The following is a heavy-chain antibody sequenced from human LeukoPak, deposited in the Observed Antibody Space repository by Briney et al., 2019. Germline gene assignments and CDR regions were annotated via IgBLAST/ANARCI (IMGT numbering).Heavy chain of an antibody. CDR2: INSNTGGT. CDR3: ASSPRSLAPPPWDY. J-gene: IGHJ4*02. D-gene: IGHD3-3*02. Sequence: ASVKVSCKASGYTFTGYYIHWVRQAPGQGLEWMGWINSNTGGTNYAQKFQGRVTLTRDTSINTVYMELSRLTSDDTAVYYCASSPRSLAPPPWDYWGQGTLVTVSS. CDR1: GYTFTGYY. V-gene: IGHV1-2*02.